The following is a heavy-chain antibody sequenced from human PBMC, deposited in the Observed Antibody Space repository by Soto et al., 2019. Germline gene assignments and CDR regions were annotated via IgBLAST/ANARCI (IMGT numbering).Heavy chain of an antibody. CDR2: IYAGDSDT. CDR1: GYNFATYW. Sequence: PGESLKISCKGSGYNFATYWIAWVRQLPGKGPEWMGIIYAGDSDTSYSPSFQGQVTISVDKSISTAYLQWSSLKASDTAMYYCARRGHSYGLDVWGQGTKVTVSS. D-gene: IGHD3-10*01. CDR3: ARRGHSYGLDV. V-gene: IGHV5-51*01. J-gene: IGHJ6*02.